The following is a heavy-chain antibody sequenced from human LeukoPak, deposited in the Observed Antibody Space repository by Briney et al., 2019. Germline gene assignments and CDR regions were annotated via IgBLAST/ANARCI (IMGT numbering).Heavy chain of an antibody. D-gene: IGHD1-26*01. V-gene: IGHV1-2*02. CDR2: INPNSGGT. CDR1: GYTFTGYY. Sequence: ASVKVSCKASGYTFTGYYMHWVRQAPGQGLEWMGWINPNSGGTNYAQKFQGRVTMTRDTSISTAYMELRRLRSDDTAVYYCARAGWWELPRYAFDIWGQGTMVTVSS. J-gene: IGHJ3*02. CDR3: ARAGWWELPRYAFDI.